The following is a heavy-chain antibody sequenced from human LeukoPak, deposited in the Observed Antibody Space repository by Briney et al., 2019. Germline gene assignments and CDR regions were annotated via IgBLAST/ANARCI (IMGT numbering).Heavy chain of an antibody. CDR1: GFTVSSDY. J-gene: IGHJ5*02. CDR3: ARNWFDH. V-gene: IGHV3-53*05. CDR2: IYSGGST. Sequence: GGSLRLSCAASGFTVSSDYMSWVRQAPGKGLEWVSVIYSGGSTYYADSVKGRFTISRDKSKNTVYLQMNSLRFEDTAMYYCARNWFDHWVQGTLVTVSS.